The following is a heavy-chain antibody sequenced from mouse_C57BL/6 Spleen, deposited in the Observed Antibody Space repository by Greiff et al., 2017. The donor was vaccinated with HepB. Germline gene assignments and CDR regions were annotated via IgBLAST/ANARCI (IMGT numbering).Heavy chain of an antibody. V-gene: IGHV1-82*01. J-gene: IGHJ2*01. D-gene: IGHD2-4*01. CDR2: IYPGDGDT. CDR1: GYAFSSSW. CDR3: ARYGWIIRYDYDEGGYYFDY. Sequence: QVQLKESGPELVKPGASVKISCKASGYAFSSSWMNWVKQRPGKGLEWIGRIYPGDGDTNYNGKFKGKATLTADKSSSTAYMQLSSLTSEDSAVYFCARYGWIIRYDYDEGGYYFDYWGQGTTLTVSS.